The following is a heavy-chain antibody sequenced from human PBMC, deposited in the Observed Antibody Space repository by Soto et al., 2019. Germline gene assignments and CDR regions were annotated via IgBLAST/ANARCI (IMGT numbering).Heavy chain of an antibody. V-gene: IGHV2-5*02. J-gene: IGHJ4*02. Sequence: QITLRESGPPVLKSTETLTLTCTFSGVSLTTNGVGVGWIRPSPARAPEWLAIIYWDDDKRYRPSLQNRLTITKDAPKKQVVLRLTYMDPVDTATYFCVHRRGRTGSWSTGDFDYWGEGTPVTVFS. CDR3: VHRRGRTGSWSTGDFDY. D-gene: IGHD6-13*01. CDR1: GVSLTTNGVG. CDR2: IYWDDDK.